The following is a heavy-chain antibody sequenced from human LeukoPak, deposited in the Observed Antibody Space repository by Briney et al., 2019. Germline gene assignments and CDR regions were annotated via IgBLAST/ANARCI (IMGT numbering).Heavy chain of an antibody. CDR1: GFTFRTFA. D-gene: IGHD2-21*02. V-gene: IGHV3-23*01. CDR2: IIGSGGST. J-gene: IGHJ4*02. CDR3: AKDETVHFDY. Sequence: GESLRLSCAASGFTFRTFAMSWVRQAPGKGLEWVSTIIGSGGSTYYADSVKGRFTISRDNSKNTLYLQMNSLRAEDTAIYYCAKDETVHFDYWGQGTLVAVSS.